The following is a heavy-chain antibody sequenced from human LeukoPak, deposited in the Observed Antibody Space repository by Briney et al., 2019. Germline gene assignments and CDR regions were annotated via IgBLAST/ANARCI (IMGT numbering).Heavy chain of an antibody. J-gene: IGHJ5*02. V-gene: IGHV4-4*02. Sequence: SETLSLTCAVSGGSISSSNWWSWVRQPPGKGLEWIGEIYHSGSTNYNPSLKSRVTISVDKSKNQFSLKLSSVTAADTAVYYCARQWSGSWYGPWFDPWGQGTLVTVSS. CDR1: GGSISSSNW. CDR3: ARQWSGSWYGPWFDP. CDR2: IYHSGST. D-gene: IGHD6-13*01.